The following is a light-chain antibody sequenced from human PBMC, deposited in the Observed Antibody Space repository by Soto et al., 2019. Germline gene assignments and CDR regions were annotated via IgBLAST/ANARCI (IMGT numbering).Light chain of an antibody. CDR3: AAWDDSLSGSSV. J-gene: IGLJ1*01. Sequence: QSVLTQPPSASGTPGQRVTISCSGSSSNIGSNYVYWYQQLPGTAPKLLIYRNNQRPSGVPDRFSGSKPGTSASLAISGLRSEDEADYYCAAWDDSLSGSSVFGTGTKVTVL. CDR2: RNN. V-gene: IGLV1-47*01. CDR1: SSNIGSNY.